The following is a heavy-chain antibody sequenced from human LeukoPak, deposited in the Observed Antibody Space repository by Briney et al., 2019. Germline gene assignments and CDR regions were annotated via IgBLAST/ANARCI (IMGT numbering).Heavy chain of an antibody. J-gene: IGHJ4*02. V-gene: IGHV3-21*01. CDR1: GFIFSDYS. CDR3: SRGSYNSGGTSDY. D-gene: IGHD2-15*01. CDR2: TSTSGNYI. Sequence: GGSLRLSCAASGFIFSDYSMNWVRQALGKGLEWVSYTSTSGNYIYYADSVKGRFTISRDNAKNSLYLQMNSLRADDTAVYYCSRGSYNSGGTSDYWGQGALVTVSS.